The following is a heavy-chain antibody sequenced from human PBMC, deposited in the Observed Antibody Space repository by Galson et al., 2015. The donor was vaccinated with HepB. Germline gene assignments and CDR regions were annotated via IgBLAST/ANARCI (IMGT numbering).Heavy chain of an antibody. CDR1: GGSISSYY. Sequence: ATLSLSCTVSGGSISSYYWSWIRQPPGKGLERIGYIYYSGSTNYTPSLKSRVTISVDTSKNQFYMELSSVTAADTAVYYCARDLGKRSSFDYWGQGTLVTVSS. CDR2: IYYSGST. CDR3: ARDLGKRSSFDY. V-gene: IGHV4-59*01. J-gene: IGHJ4*02. D-gene: IGHD3-10*01.